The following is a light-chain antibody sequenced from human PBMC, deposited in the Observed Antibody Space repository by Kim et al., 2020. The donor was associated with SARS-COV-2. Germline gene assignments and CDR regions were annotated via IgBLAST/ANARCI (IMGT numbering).Light chain of an antibody. V-gene: IGLV7-46*01. J-gene: IGLJ1*01. CDR2: DTR. CDR1: TGAVTSGHY. CDR3: LLSYSGGYV. Sequence: PGGTVTLTCGSRTGAVTSGHYPYWFQQKPGQAPRTLIYDTRNKHSWTPARFSGSLLGGKAALTLSGAQPEDEAEYYCLLSYSGGYVFGTGTKVTVL.